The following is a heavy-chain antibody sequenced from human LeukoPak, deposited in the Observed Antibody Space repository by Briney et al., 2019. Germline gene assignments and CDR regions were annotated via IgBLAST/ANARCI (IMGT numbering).Heavy chain of an antibody. V-gene: IGHV4-59*01. Sequence: SETLSLTCTVSGGSISSYYWSWIRQPPGKGLEWIGYMYYSGSTNYNPSLKSRVTISVDTSKNQFSLKLSSVTAADTAVYYCARVRQFVDYWGQGTLVTVSS. CDR1: GGSISSYY. D-gene: IGHD2-15*01. CDR2: MYYSGST. J-gene: IGHJ4*02. CDR3: ARVRQFVDY.